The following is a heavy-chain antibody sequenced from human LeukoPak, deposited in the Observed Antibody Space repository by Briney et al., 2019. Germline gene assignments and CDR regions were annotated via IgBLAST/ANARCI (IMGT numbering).Heavy chain of an antibody. V-gene: IGHV3-23*01. CDR2: IRDRGGNT. CDR3: AKQEIRSSAWYD. CDR1: GFTLSSSA. Sequence: PGGCLRPACAASGFTLSSSAIGSGSQAPGQGLGWVSAIRDRGGNTYDADSVKGRFTISRDNSKNTLYLQMNSLRAEDTAVYYCAKQEIRSSAWYDWGQGTLVTVSS. J-gene: IGHJ4*02. D-gene: IGHD6-19*01.